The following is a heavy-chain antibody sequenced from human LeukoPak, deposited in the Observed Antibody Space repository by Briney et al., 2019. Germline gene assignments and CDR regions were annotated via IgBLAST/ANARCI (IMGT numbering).Heavy chain of an antibody. J-gene: IGHJ4*02. D-gene: IGHD4-11*01. V-gene: IGHV4-34*01. CDR2: INHSGST. CDR1: GGSFSGYY. CDR3: ARTPSSKIDY. Sequence: KASETLSLTCAVYGGSFSGYYWSWIRQPPGKGLEWIGEINHSGSTNYNPSLKSRVTISVDTSKNQFSLKLSSVTAADTAVYYCARTPSSKIDYWGQGTLVTVSS.